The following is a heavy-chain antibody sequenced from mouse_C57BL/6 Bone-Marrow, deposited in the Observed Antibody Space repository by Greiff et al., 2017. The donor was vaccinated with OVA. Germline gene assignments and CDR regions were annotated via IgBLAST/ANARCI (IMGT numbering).Heavy chain of an antibody. CDR3: TLYYYGSRDY. D-gene: IGHD1-1*01. Sequence: VQLQQSGAELVRPGASVTLSCKASGYTFTDYEMHWVKQTPVHGLEWIGAIDPETGGTAYNQKFKGKAILTADKSSSTAYMELRSLTSEDSAVYYCTLYYYGSRDYWGQGTTLTVSS. J-gene: IGHJ2*01. CDR2: IDPETGGT. V-gene: IGHV1-15*01. CDR1: GYTFTDYE.